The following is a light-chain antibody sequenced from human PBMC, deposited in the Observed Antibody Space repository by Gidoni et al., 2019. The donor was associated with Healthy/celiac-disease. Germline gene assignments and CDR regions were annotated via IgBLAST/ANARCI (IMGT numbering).Light chain of an antibody. CDR2: TAS. CDR3: QQYNSYSPMCS. V-gene: IGKV1-5*03. CDR1: QSISSW. J-gene: IGKJ2*04. Sequence: DIQRTQSPATLSASVGDRVTITCRASQSISSWLAWYQQKPGKAPKLLIYTASSLESGVPSRFSGSGSGTEFTLTIRSLQPDDFATYYCQQYNSYSPMCSFGQGTKLEIK.